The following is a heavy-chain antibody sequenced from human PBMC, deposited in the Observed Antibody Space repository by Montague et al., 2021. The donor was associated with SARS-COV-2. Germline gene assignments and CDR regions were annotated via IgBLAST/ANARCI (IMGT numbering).Heavy chain of an antibody. CDR2: IYFTGKT. D-gene: IGHD1/OR15-1a*01. Sequence: SETLSLTCSVSGDSISRSHYFWAWIRQPPGMGLEWIGSIYFTGKTYYHPSLKSRVTISIDTSKNHFSLGLSSVTAADWAVFYCARWGLNNAFDIWGLGTMITISS. V-gene: IGHV4-39*02. CDR3: ARWGLNNAFDI. CDR1: GDSISRSHYF. J-gene: IGHJ3*02.